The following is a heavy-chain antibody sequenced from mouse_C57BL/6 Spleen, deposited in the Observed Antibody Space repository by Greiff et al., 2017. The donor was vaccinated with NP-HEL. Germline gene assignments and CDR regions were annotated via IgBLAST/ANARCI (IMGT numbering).Heavy chain of an antibody. J-gene: IGHJ1*03. Sequence: EVKLQESGAELVKPGASVKLSCTASGFNIKDYYMHWVKQRTEQGLEWIGRIDPEDGETKYAPKFQGKATITADTSSNTAYLQLSSLTSEDTAVYYCARSGLYYYGSSYWYFDVWGTGTTVTVSS. V-gene: IGHV14-2*01. CDR2: IDPEDGET. CDR1: GFNIKDYY. D-gene: IGHD1-1*01. CDR3: ARSGLYYYGSSYWYFDV.